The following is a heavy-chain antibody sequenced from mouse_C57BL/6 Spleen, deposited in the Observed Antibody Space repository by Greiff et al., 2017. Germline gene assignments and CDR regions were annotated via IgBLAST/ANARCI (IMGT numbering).Heavy chain of an antibody. CDR3: AMKGLRRDYYAMDY. V-gene: IGHV1-74*01. Sequence: QVQLQQSGAELVKPGASVKVSCKASGYTFTSYWMHWVKQRPGQGLEWIGRLHPSDSDTNYNQKFKGKATLTVDKSSSTAYMQLSSLTSEDSAVYYCAMKGLRRDYYAMDYWGQGTSVTVSS. J-gene: IGHJ4*01. D-gene: IGHD2-4*01. CDR2: LHPSDSDT. CDR1: GYTFTSYW.